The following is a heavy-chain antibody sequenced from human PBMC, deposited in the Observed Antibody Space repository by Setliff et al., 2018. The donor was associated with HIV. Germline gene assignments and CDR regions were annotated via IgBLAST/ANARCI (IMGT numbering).Heavy chain of an antibody. CDR2: ISSSGINT. CDR1: GFTFSNYA. V-gene: IGHV3-23*01. Sequence: GGSLRLSCAASGFTFSNYAMTWVRQAAGKGLERVSAISSSGINTYYIDSVKGRFIISRDNSRNTLYLQLNSLRVEDTAVYFCAKEVSGGGWPRWGDQWGQGTRVTVSS. D-gene: IGHD6-19*01. CDR3: AKEVSGGGWPRWGDQ. J-gene: IGHJ4*02.